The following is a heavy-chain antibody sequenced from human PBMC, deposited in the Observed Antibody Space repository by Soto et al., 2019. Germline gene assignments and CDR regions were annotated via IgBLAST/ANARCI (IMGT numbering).Heavy chain of an antibody. CDR2: ISEDGSDK. CDR3: AKDRHGDYTFYFDY. D-gene: IGHD4-17*01. J-gene: IGHJ4*02. V-gene: IGHV3-30*18. Sequence: GGSLRLSCAASGFTFSNSGMHWVRRAPGKGLEWVAVISEDGSDKYYGDSVKGRFTISRDNSKNTLYLQMNSLRTEDTAVYYCAKDRHGDYTFYFDYWGQGTLVTVSS. CDR1: GFTFSNSG.